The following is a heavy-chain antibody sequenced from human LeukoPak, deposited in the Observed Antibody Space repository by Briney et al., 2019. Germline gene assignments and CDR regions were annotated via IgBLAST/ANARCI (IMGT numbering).Heavy chain of an antibody. Sequence: ASVKVSCKASGYTFTSYGISWVRQAPGQGLEWMGWISAYNGNTNYAQKIQGRVTMTTDTSTSTAYMELRSLRSDDTAVYYCARDGLRYFDWLKDYYYYYMDVWGKGTTVTVSS. J-gene: IGHJ6*03. V-gene: IGHV1-18*01. CDR2: ISAYNGNT. CDR1: GYTFTSYG. CDR3: ARDGLRYFDWLKDYYYYYMDV. D-gene: IGHD3-9*01.